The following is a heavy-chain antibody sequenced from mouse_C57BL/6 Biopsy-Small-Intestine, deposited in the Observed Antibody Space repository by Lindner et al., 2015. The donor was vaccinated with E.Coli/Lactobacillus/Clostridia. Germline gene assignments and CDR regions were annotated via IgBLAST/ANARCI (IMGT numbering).Heavy chain of an antibody. CDR1: GHAFSSSW. Sequence: VQLQESGPELVKPGASVKISCKASGHAFSSSWMNWVKQRPGKGLEWIGRIYPADGDTTYNGKFKGKATLTADKSSSTAYMQLSSLTSEDSAVYFCARGYYGIFDYWGQGTTLTVSS. CDR2: IYPADGDT. D-gene: IGHD2-1*01. V-gene: IGHV1-82*01. CDR3: ARGYYGIFDY. J-gene: IGHJ2*01.